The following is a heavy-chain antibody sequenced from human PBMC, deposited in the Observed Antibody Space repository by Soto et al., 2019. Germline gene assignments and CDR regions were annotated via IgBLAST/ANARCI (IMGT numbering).Heavy chain of an antibody. CDR1: GFTFSSYA. CDR3: ARGGDVVVPAAVMYFDY. V-gene: IGHV3-64*02. Sequence: EVQLVESGEGLVQPGGSLRLSCAASGFTFSSYAMHWVRQAPGKGLEYVSAISSSGDRTYYADSVKGRFTISRDNSKNTLYRQMGSLRAEDMAVYYCARGGDVVVPAAVMYFDYWGQGTLVTVSS. J-gene: IGHJ4*02. CDR2: ISSSGDRT. D-gene: IGHD2-2*01.